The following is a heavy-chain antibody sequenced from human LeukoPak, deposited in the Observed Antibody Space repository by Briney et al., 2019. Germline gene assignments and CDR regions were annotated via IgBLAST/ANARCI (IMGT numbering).Heavy chain of an antibody. D-gene: IGHD2-21*02. Sequence: ASVKVSCKASGYTFTSYGISWVRQAPGQGLEWMGWISAYNGNTNYAQKLQGRVTITADKSTSTAYMELSSLRSEDTAVYYCARYCGGDCYGVELNDYWGQGTLVTVSS. CDR3: ARYCGGDCYGVELNDY. V-gene: IGHV1-18*01. CDR1: GYTFTSYG. J-gene: IGHJ4*02. CDR2: ISAYNGNT.